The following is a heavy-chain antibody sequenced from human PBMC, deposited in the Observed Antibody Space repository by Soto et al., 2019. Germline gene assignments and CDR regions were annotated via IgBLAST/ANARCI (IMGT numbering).Heavy chain of an antibody. D-gene: IGHD3-10*01. CDR1: GFTFSSYG. J-gene: IGHJ4*02. CDR3: AKDHRAVRGGPDY. CDR2: ISYDGSNK. Sequence: QVQLVESGGGVVQPGRSLRLSCAASGFTFSSYGMHWVRQAPGKGLEWVAVISYDGSNKYYADSVKGRFTISRDNSKNPLYLQMNSLRAEDTAVYYCAKDHRAVRGGPDYWGQGTLVTVSS. V-gene: IGHV3-30*18.